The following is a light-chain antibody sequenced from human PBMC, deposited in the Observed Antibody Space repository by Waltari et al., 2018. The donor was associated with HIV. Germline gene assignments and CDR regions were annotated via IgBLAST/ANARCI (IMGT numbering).Light chain of an antibody. CDR1: TSDIGNYNY. CDR2: EVS. J-gene: IGLJ1*01. V-gene: IGLV2-14*01. CDR3: SSYSSSTSPYV. Sequence: QSALTQPASVSGSPGQSITISCTGTTSDIGNYNYVSWYQHHPGRAPKLIIYEVSNRPSGVSNRFSGSKSGNTASLTVSGLHAEDEGDYYCSSYSSSTSPYVFGTGTKVTV.